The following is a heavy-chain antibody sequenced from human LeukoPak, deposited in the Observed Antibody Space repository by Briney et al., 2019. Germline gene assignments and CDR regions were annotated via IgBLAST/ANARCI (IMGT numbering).Heavy chain of an antibody. V-gene: IGHV3-48*01. CDR3: ASVARPDYYDSSGYYGVFDY. D-gene: IGHD3-22*01. CDR1: GFTFSSYS. CDR2: ISSSSSTI. Sequence: GGSLRLSCAASGFTFSSYSMNWVRQAPGKGLEWVSYISSSSSTIYYADSVKGRFTISRDNAKNSLYLQMNSLRAEDTAVYYCASVARPDYYDSSGYYGVFDYWGQGTLVTDSS. J-gene: IGHJ4*02.